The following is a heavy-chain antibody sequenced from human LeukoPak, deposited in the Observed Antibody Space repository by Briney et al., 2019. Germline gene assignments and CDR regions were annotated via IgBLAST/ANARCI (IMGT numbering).Heavy chain of an antibody. Sequence: GASVKVSCKASGYTFTSYDISWVRQATGQGLEWMGWMNPNSGNTGYAQKFQDRVTMTRDTSISTAYMELSRLRSDDTAVYYCARGGELLLRQFDYWGQGALVTVSS. CDR3: ARGGELLLRQFDY. V-gene: IGHV1-8*01. CDR1: GYTFTSYD. D-gene: IGHD1-26*01. CDR2: MNPNSGNT. J-gene: IGHJ4*02.